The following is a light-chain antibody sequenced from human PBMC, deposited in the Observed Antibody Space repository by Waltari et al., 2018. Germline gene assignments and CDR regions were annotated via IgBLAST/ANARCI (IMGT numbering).Light chain of an antibody. J-gene: IGLJ3*02. V-gene: IGLV7-46*01. CDR3: LLSYSGVRM. CDR1: THAVTRGQF. Sequence: QTVVTQEPSLPVSPGGPVTLTCGSSTHAVTRGQFPSWFQQKPGQAPRTLIYDTSNKNSWTPARFSGSLRGDKAVLTLSGAQPEDEAEYYCLLSYSGVRMFGGGTKLTVL. CDR2: DTS.